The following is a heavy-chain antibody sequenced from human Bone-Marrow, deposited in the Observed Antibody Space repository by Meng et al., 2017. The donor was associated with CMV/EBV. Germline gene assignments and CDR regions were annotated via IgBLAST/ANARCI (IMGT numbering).Heavy chain of an antibody. V-gene: IGHV3-33*03. Sequence: GESLKISCAASGFTFSSYGMHWVRRAPGKGLEWVAVIWYDGSNKYYADSVKGRFTVSRDNSKNTLYLQMNSLRAEDTAVYYCAKAFSASWYREYYDDWGQGTLVTVSS. CDR1: GFTFSSYG. D-gene: IGHD6-13*01. J-gene: IGHJ4*02. CDR2: IWYDGSNK. CDR3: AKAFSASWYREYYDD.